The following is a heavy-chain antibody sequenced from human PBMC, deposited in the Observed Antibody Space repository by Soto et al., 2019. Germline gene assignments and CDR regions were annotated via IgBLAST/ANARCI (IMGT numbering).Heavy chain of an antibody. D-gene: IGHD6-19*01. J-gene: IGHJ6*02. CDR1: GYTFTSYG. V-gene: IGHV1-18*01. CDR3: ARDQPLRVAGTVDYYYGRDV. Sequence: QVQLVQSGAEVKKPGASVKVSCKASGYTFTSYGISWVRQAPGQGLEWMGWISAYNGNTNDAQQLQGRVTMTPDTSTSTAYMELRSLRSDDTAVYYCARDQPLRVAGTVDYYYGRDVWGQGTTVTVSS. CDR2: ISAYNGNT.